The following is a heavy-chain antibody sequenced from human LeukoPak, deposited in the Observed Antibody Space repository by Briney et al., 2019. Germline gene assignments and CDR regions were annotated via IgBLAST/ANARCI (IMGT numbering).Heavy chain of an antibody. CDR3: ARQRGELRSLDY. V-gene: IGHV4-59*08. J-gene: IGHJ4*02. Sequence: SETPSLTCTVSGGSISSYYWSWTRQPPGKGLEWIGYIYYSGSTNYNPSLKSRVTISVDTSKNQFSLKLSSVTAADTAVYYCARQRGELRSLDYWGQGTLVTVSS. D-gene: IGHD1-26*01. CDR1: GGSISSYY. CDR2: IYYSGST.